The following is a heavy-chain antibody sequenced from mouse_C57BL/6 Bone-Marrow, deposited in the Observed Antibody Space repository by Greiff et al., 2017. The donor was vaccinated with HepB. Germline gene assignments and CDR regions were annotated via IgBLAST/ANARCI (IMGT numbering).Heavy chain of an antibody. D-gene: IGHD1-1*01. J-gene: IGHJ4*01. Sequence: EVKLVESGAELVRPGASVKLSCTASGFNITDDYMHWVKQRPEQGLEWIGWIDPENGDTEYASKFQGKATITADTSSNTAYLQLSSLTSEDTAVYYCTTSPVVTVYAMDYWGQGTSVTVSS. CDR2: IDPENGDT. CDR1: GFNITDDY. V-gene: IGHV14-4*01. CDR3: TTSPVVTVYAMDY.